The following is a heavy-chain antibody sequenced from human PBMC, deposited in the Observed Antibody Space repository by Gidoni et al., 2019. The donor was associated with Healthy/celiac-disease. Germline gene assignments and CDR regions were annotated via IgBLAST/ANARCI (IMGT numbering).Heavy chain of an antibody. Sequence: ASGFTFSSYGMHWVRQAPGKGLEWVAVLWYDGSNKYYADSVKGRFTISRDNSKNTLYLQMNSLRAEDTAVYYCARDDARLGYYSNFAFDYWGQGTLVTVSS. CDR2: LWYDGSNK. CDR1: GFTFSSYG. CDR3: ARDDARLGYYSNFAFDY. V-gene: IGHV3-33*01. J-gene: IGHJ4*02. D-gene: IGHD4-4*01.